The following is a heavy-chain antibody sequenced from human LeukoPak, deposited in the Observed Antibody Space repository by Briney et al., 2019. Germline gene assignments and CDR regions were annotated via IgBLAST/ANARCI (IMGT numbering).Heavy chain of an antibody. CDR3: AKNSGSKYCSGGSCDGVDY. Sequence: PGGSLRLSCAASGFTFSSYAMSWVRQAPGKGLEWVAVISYDGSNKYYADSVKGRFTISRDNSKNTLYLQMNSLRAEDTAVYYCAKNSGSKYCSGGSCDGVDYWGQGTLVTVSS. CDR2: ISYDGSNK. CDR1: GFTFSSYA. V-gene: IGHV3-30*18. D-gene: IGHD2-15*01. J-gene: IGHJ4*02.